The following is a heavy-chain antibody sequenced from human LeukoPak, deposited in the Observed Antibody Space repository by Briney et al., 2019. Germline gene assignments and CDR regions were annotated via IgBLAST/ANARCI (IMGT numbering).Heavy chain of an antibody. D-gene: IGHD1-26*01. Sequence: KPSETLSLTYTVSGHSISTYYWSWIRQPPGKGLEWIGYLYYSENTNLNPSLKSRVTLSIDTSKNQFSLKLSSVTAADTAVYYCARVGSGNFDSWGQGTLVTVSS. CDR3: ARVGSGNFDS. CDR2: LYYSENT. J-gene: IGHJ4*02. V-gene: IGHV4-59*01. CDR1: GHSISTYY.